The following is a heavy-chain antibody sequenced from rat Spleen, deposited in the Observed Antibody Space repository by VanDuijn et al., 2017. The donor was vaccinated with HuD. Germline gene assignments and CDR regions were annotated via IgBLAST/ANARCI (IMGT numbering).Heavy chain of an antibody. CDR2: ISYEGSAT. CDR3: AKDPWDSGANWFAY. Sequence: EVQLVESGGGLVQPGRSLKLSCAASGFTFTDYYMAWVRQAPTKGLEWVASISYEGSATYYGDSVKGRFTISRDIAKSTLYLQMESLRSEDTATYYCAKDPWDSGANWFAYWGQGTLVTVSS. CDR1: GFTFTDYY. D-gene: IGHD4-3*01. V-gene: IGHV5-22*01. J-gene: IGHJ3*01.